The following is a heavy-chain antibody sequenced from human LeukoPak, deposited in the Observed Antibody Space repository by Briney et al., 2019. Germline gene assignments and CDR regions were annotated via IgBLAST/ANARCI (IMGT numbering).Heavy chain of an antibody. Sequence: GGSLRLSCAASGFTFSNAWMSWVRQAPGKGLEWVGRIKSKTDGGTTDYAAPVKGRFTISRDDSKNTLYLQMNSLKTEDTAVYYCTTDLLLGGSVTTTVIPPKYYYYYYYMDVWGKGTTVTVSS. J-gene: IGHJ6*03. CDR2: IKSKTDGGTT. CDR3: TTDLLLGGSVTTTVIPPKYYYYYYYMDV. CDR1: GFTFSNAW. V-gene: IGHV3-15*01. D-gene: IGHD3-16*02.